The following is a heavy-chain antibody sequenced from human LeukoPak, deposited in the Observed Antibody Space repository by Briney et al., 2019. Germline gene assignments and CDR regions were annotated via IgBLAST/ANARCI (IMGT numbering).Heavy chain of an antibody. D-gene: IGHD3-10*01. Sequence: SVKVSCKASGGTFSSYAISWVRQAPGQGLEWVGRIIPILGIANYAQKFQGRVTMTRNTSISTAYMELSSLRSEDTAVYYCARGRGYYGSGSYYTPYYYYGMDVWGQGTTVTVSS. V-gene: IGHV1-69*04. CDR3: ARGRGYYGSGSYYTPYYYYGMDV. CDR2: IIPILGIA. CDR1: GGTFSSYA. J-gene: IGHJ6*02.